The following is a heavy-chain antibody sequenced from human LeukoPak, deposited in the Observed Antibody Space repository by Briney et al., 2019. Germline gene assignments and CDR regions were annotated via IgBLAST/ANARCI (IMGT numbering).Heavy chain of an antibody. D-gene: IGHD3-10*02. CDR3: ARGHRTRDFDY. CDR2: INHSGST. V-gene: IGHV4-34*01. Sequence: PSETLSLTCAVYGGSSSGYYWSWIRQPPGKGLEWIGEINHSGSTNYNPSLKSRVTISVDTSRNQFSLKLSSVTAADTAVYYCARGHRTRDFDYWGQGTLVTVSS. CDR1: GGSSSGYY. J-gene: IGHJ4*02.